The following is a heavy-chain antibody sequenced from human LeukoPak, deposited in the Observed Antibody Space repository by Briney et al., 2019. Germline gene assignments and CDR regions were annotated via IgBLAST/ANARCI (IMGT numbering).Heavy chain of an antibody. CDR1: GYTLTELS. CDR3: ARDQGEGPPYYYMDV. Sequence: ASVKVSCKVSGYTLTELSMHWVRQAPGKGLEWMGGFDPEDGETIYAQKFQGRVTMTEDTSTDTAYMELSSLRSEDTAAYYCARDQGEGPPYYYMDVWGKGTTVTISS. CDR2: FDPEDGET. J-gene: IGHJ6*03. V-gene: IGHV1-24*01.